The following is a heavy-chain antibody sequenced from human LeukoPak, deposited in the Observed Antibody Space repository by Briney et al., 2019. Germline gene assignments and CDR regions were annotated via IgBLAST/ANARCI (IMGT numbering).Heavy chain of an antibody. CDR1: GGTFSSYA. D-gene: IGHD3-22*01. V-gene: IGHV1-69*05. CDR3: ARSYDSSGYLWLY. Sequence: ASVKVSCKASGGTFSSYAISWVRQAPGQGLEWMGGIIPIFGTANYAQKFQDRVTITTDESTSTAYMELSSLRSEDTAVYYCARSYDSSGYLWLYWGQGTLVTVSS. J-gene: IGHJ4*02. CDR2: IIPIFGTA.